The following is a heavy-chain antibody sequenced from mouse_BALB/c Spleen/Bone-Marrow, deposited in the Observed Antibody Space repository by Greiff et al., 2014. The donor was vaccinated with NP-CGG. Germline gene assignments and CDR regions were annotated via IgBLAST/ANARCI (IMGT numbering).Heavy chain of an antibody. Sequence: VQREESGPELVRPGVSAKISCKGSGYTFTDYSMHWVKQSHARSLEWIGVISTYSGNTNYNQKFKGKATMTVDKSSSTAYMELARWTSEDYDIYYCARGEGYDGWYFDVWGAGTTVTVSS. CDR3: ARGEGYDGWYFDV. D-gene: IGHD2-2*01. V-gene: IGHV1-67*01. CDR1: GYTFTDYS. CDR2: ISTYSGNT. J-gene: IGHJ1*01.